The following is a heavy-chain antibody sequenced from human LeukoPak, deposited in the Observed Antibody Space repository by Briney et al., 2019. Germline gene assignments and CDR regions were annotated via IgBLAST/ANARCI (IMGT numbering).Heavy chain of an antibody. CDR1: GFTFSDYY. Sequence: PGGSLRLSCAASGFTFSDYYMSWIRQAPGKGLEWVSYISSSGSTIYYADSVKGRFTNSRDNAKNSLYLQMNSLRAEDTAVYYCARDGGHSSSSLGYYGMDVWGQGTTVTVSS. D-gene: IGHD6-6*01. CDR3: ARDGGHSSSSLGYYGMDV. CDR2: ISSSGSTI. V-gene: IGHV3-11*01. J-gene: IGHJ6*02.